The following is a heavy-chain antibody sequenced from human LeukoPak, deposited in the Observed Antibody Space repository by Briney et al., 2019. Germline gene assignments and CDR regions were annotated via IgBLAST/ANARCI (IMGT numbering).Heavy chain of an antibody. D-gene: IGHD3/OR15-3a*01. V-gene: IGHV4-39*01. CDR2: VSYSGNT. Sequence: SETLSLTCTVSHGSISDNSYYWGWIRQPPGKGLEWIGSVSYSGNTYYNASLKSQVSISIDTSKNQFSLKLTSVTAADTAVYYCARQTGSGLFILPGGQGTLVTVSS. J-gene: IGHJ4*02. CDR1: HGSISDNSYY. CDR3: ARQTGSGLFILP.